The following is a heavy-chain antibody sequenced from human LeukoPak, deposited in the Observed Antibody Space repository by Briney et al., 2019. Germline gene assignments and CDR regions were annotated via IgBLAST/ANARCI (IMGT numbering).Heavy chain of an antibody. J-gene: IGHJ6*03. CDR1: GFIVGDTH. CDR3: ARLQGYSLGYQYFYYMDV. Sequence: GGSLRLSCAGSGFIVGDTHMTWVRQAPGKGLEWVSLVYSGITTHYADSVKARFSISRDHSNNILYLQMNTLRAEDTAVYYCARLQGYSLGYQYFYYMDVWGTGTTVTVSS. D-gene: IGHD5-18*01. V-gene: IGHV3-53*01. CDR2: VYSGITT.